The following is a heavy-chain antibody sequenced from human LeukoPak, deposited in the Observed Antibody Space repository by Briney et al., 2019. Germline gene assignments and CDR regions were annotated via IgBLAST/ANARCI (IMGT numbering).Heavy chain of an antibody. V-gene: IGHV4-34*01. J-gene: IGHJ5*02. CDR2: IYLRGRT. CDR3: AGYYYGSGSGYTFDP. Sequence: SETLSLTPALYGESFSGYFWSWIRQHPRKGVERIGEIYLRGRTNYNPSLKSRFPIPVDTSKNQCSLKLSSVTAADPAVYYCAGYYYGSGSGYTFDPWGQGPLVTVSS. CDR1: GESFSGYF. D-gene: IGHD3-10*01.